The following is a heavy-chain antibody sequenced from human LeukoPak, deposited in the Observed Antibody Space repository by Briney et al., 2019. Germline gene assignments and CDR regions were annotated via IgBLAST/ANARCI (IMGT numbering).Heavy chain of an antibody. CDR1: GFTFSSYG. V-gene: IGHV3-30*03. Sequence: GRSLRLSCAASGFTFSSYGMHWVRQAPGKGLEWVAVISYDGSNKYYADSVKGRFTISRDNSKNTLYLQMNSLRAEDTAVYYCASSLPRYSSSWYLFNYWGQGTLVTVSS. CDR2: ISYDGSNK. J-gene: IGHJ4*02. D-gene: IGHD6-13*01. CDR3: ASSLPRYSSSWYLFNY.